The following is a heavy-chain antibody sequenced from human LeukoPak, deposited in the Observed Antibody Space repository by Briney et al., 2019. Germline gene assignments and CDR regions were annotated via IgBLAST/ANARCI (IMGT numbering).Heavy chain of an antibody. Sequence: GGSLRLSCAASGFTFSSYAMSWVRQAPGKGLEWVSAISGSGGSTYYADSVMGRFTISRDNSKNTLYLQMNSLRAEDTAVYYCAKKVGYYGGNSATFDYWGQGTLVTVSS. CDR2: ISGSGGST. J-gene: IGHJ4*02. CDR1: GFTFSSYA. D-gene: IGHD4-23*01. V-gene: IGHV3-23*01. CDR3: AKKVGYYGGNSATFDY.